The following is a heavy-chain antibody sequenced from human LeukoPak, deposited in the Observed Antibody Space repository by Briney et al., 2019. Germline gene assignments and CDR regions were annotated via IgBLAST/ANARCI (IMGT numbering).Heavy chain of an antibody. J-gene: IGHJ2*01. CDR1: GFTFRDYY. CDR3: ARDQTYYDSSGYSYHWYFDL. V-gene: IGHV3-11*05. D-gene: IGHD3-22*01. Sequence: PGGSLRLSCEASGFTFRDYYLIWIRQAPGKGLEWISDISPTGYNTHYGDSARGRFTVSRDNAKNSLYLEMNDLSAEDTAVYYCARDQTYYDSSGYSYHWYFDLWGRGTQVIVSS. CDR2: ISPTGYNT.